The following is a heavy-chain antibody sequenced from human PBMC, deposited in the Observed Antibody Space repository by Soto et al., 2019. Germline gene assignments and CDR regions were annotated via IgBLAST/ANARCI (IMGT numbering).Heavy chain of an antibody. V-gene: IGHV3-11*05. D-gene: IGHD2-15*01. J-gene: IGHJ6*02. Sequence: QVPLVESGGGLVKPGGSLRLSCAASGFIFSDYYMTWIRQSPGKGLEWISYISNSGITNYADSVKGRFTISRDNAKNSLYLQMDSLRAEDTAVYYCARENCYKMDVWGQGTTVTVSS. CDR1: GFIFSDYY. CDR2: ISNSGIT. CDR3: ARENCYKMDV.